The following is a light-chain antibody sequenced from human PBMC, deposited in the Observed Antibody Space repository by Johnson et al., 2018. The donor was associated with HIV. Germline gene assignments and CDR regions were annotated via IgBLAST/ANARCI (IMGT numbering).Light chain of an antibody. CDR3: GTWDSSLGAHYV. CDR2: EKN. Sequence: QSVLTQPPSVSAAPGQKVTISCSGSSSNIGNNYVSWYQQLPGTAPKLLIYEKNKRPSGIPDRFSASKSGTSATLDITGLQTGDEADDYCGTWDSSLGAHYVFGTWTKVTVL. CDR1: SSNIGNNY. J-gene: IGLJ1*01. V-gene: IGLV1-51*02.